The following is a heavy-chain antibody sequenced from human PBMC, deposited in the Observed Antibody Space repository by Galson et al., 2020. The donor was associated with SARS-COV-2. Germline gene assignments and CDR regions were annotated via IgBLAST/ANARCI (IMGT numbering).Heavy chain of an antibody. V-gene: IGHV4-59*01. CDR1: GDSMNSYY. CDR3: ARITIFGVAWYYFDY. CDR2: IYYSGNT. J-gene: IGHJ4*02. Sequence: ETSETLSLTCTVSGDSMNSYYWSWIRQPPGKGLDWIGYIYYSGNTHYNPSLKSRVTISVDTSKNQFSLKLSSVTAADTALYYCARITIFGVAWYYFDYWGLGTLVTVS. D-gene: IGHD3-3*01.